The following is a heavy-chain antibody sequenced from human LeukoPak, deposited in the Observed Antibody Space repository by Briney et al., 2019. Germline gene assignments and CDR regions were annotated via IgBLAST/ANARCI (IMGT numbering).Heavy chain of an antibody. Sequence: GGSLRLSCAASGFTFSSYGMHRVRQAPGKGLEWVALISYDGSNKYYADSVKGRFTISRDNSKNTLYLQMNSLRAEDTAVYYCAKDPRRGVRGGPDYWGQGTLVTVSS. D-gene: IGHD3-10*01. V-gene: IGHV3-30*18. CDR3: AKDPRRGVRGGPDY. CDR2: ISYDGSNK. CDR1: GFTFSSYG. J-gene: IGHJ4*02.